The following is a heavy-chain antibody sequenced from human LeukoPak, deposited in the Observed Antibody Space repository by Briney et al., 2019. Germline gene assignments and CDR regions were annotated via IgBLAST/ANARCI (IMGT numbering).Heavy chain of an antibody. D-gene: IGHD3-10*01. CDR3: ARDDYRGVTNFDP. Sequence: SETLSRNCTVSGGSISPYFWSWLRQPPGKGLEWIRYISYTGSTNYNPSLKSRVTISVDTSKKQFALQMTSVTAADTAVYYCARDDYRGVTNFDPWGQGTLVTVSS. CDR1: GGSISPYF. V-gene: IGHV4-59*01. CDR2: ISYTGST. J-gene: IGHJ5*02.